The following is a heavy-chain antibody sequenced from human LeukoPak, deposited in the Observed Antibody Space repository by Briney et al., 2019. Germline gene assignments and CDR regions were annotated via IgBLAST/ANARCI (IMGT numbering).Heavy chain of an antibody. CDR1: GFTFSSYG. Sequence: GGSLRLSCAASGFTFSSYGMHWVRQAPGKGLEWVAVISYDGSNKYYADSVKGRFTISRDNSKNTLYLQMNSLRAEDTAVYYCAKDGREWLLGWSNPWSQGTLVTVS. D-gene: IGHD3-3*01. J-gene: IGHJ5*02. CDR3: AKDGREWLLGWSNP. CDR2: ISYDGSNK. V-gene: IGHV3-30*18.